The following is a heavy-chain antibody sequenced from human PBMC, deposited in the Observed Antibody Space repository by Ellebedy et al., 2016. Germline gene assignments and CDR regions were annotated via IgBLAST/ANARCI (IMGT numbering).Heavy chain of an antibody. CDR2: ISRSSSTI. J-gene: IGHJ5*02. Sequence: GESLKISCAASGFTFSSYSMNWVRQAPGKGLEWVSYISRSSSTIYYADSVKGRFTISRDNTKNSLYLQMNSLRAEDSAVYYCARDSGYCSGGTCYQRNWIDPWGQGTLVTVSS. D-gene: IGHD2-15*01. CDR1: GFTFSSYS. V-gene: IGHV3-48*01. CDR3: ARDSGYCSGGTCYQRNWIDP.